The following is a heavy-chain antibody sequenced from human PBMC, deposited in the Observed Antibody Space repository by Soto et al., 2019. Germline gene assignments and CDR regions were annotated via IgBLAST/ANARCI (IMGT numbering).Heavy chain of an antibody. D-gene: IGHD3-3*01. CDR1: GFTFSSYA. CDR2: ISGSGGST. V-gene: IGHV3-23*01. Sequence: GGSLRLSCAASGFTFSSYAMSWVRQAPGKGLEWVSAISGSGGSTYYADSVKGRFTISRDNSKNTLYLQMNSLRAEDTAVYYCAKEKAPSYYDFWSGMRYYFDYWGQGTLVTVSS. J-gene: IGHJ4*02. CDR3: AKEKAPSYYDFWSGMRYYFDY.